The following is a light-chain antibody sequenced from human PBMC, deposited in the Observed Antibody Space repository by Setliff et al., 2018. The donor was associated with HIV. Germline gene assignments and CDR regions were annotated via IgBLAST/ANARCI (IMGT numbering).Light chain of an antibody. CDR1: SSNIGNND. Sequence: QSVLTQPPSVSAAPGQRVTISCSGSSSNIGNNDVSWYQQKLPGAAPKLLIYDNNKRPSGIPDRFSGSKSGTSASLGVTGLQTGDEVEYYCATWDSRLSAVVFGGGTKVTV. CDR3: ATWDSRLSAVV. CDR2: DNN. V-gene: IGLV1-51*01. J-gene: IGLJ2*01.